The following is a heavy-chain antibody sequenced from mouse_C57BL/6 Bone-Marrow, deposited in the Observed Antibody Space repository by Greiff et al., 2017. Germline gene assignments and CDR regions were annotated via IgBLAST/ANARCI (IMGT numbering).Heavy chain of an antibody. CDR3: ARDQDYYGSSYGWYFDV. Sequence: EVKLMESEGGLVQPGSSMKLSCTASGFTFSDYYMAWVRQVPEKGLEWVANINYDGSSTYYLDSLKSRFIISRDNAKNILYLQMSSLKSEDTATYYCARDQDYYGSSYGWYFDVWGTGTTVTVS. CDR2: INYDGSST. D-gene: IGHD1-1*01. CDR1: GFTFSDYY. V-gene: IGHV5-16*01. J-gene: IGHJ1*03.